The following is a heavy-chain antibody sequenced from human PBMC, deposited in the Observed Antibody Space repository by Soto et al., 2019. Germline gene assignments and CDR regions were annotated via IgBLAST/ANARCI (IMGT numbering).Heavy chain of an antibody. CDR1: GGSISSGGYY. CDR2: IYYSGST. CDR3: ARDKGSAHHYGMDV. Sequence: QVPLQESGPGLVKPSQTLSLTCTVSGGSISSGGYYWSWIRQHPGKGLEWIGYIYYSGSTYYNPSLKSRVTISVDTSKNQFSLKLSSVTVADTAVYYCARDKGSAHHYGMDVWGQGTTVTVSS. V-gene: IGHV4-31*03. J-gene: IGHJ6*02.